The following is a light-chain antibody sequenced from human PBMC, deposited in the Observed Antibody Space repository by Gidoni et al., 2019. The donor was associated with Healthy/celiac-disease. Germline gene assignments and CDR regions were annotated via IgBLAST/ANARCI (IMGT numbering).Light chain of an antibody. Sequence: EIVLTHSPATLSFSPGKSATLSCRASQSYSSYLAWYQQKPGQAPRLLIYDASNRATGIPARFSGSGSGTDFTLTISSLEPEDFAVYYCQQRSNWPLTFGGGTKVEIK. CDR1: QSYSSY. CDR2: DAS. V-gene: IGKV3-11*01. J-gene: IGKJ4*01. CDR3: QQRSNWPLT.